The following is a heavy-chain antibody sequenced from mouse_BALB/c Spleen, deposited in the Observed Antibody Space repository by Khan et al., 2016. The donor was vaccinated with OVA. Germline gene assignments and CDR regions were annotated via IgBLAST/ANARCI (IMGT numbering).Heavy chain of an antibody. CDR3: VRDYWDVFAY. CDR1: GFNIKDTY. J-gene: IGHJ3*01. D-gene: IGHD4-1*01. Sequence: VQLLQSGAELVKPGASVKLSCTASGFNIKDTYMHWVKQRPEQGLEWIGRIDPANGNTKYDPKFQGKATMTADTSSDTAYLHLSSLTSEDTAVYYCVRDYWDVFAYWGQGTLVPVSA. CDR2: IDPANGNT. V-gene: IGHV14-3*02.